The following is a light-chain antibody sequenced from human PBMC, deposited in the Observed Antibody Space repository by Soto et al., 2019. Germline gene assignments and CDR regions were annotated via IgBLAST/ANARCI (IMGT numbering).Light chain of an antibody. CDR2: GAS. V-gene: IGKV3-20*01. Sequence: ELVLTQSPGTLSLSPGERATLSCRASQSVSSSYLAWYQQKPGQAPRLLIYGASSRATGIPDRFSGSGSGTDFTLTISRLEPEDVAVYDGQQYDNWPITFGQGTRLEI. CDR3: QQYDNWPIT. CDR1: QSVSSSY. J-gene: IGKJ5*01.